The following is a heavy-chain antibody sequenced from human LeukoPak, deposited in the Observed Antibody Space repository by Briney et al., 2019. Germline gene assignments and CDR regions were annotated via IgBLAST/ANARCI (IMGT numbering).Heavy chain of an antibody. J-gene: IGHJ4*02. V-gene: IGHV3-21*04. CDR2: IRSTSIYI. CDR3: ASWTLGYFDY. D-gene: IGHD1-1*01. Sequence: VSSIRSTSIYIYYADSVKGRFTISRDNAKNSLYLQMNSLRAEDTAVYYCASWTLGYFDYWGQGTLVTVSS.